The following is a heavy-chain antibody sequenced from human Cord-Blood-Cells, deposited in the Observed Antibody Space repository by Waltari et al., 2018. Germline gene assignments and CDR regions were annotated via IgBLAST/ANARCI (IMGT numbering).Heavy chain of an antibody. J-gene: IGHJ4*02. D-gene: IGHD3-3*01. CDR3: ASPSRDRWSGYQYYFDY. V-gene: IGHV4-34*01. CDR1: GGSFSGYY. Sequence: QVQLQQWGAGLLKPSETLSLTCAVYGGSFSGYYWSWIRKPPGKGLAWIGEINHSGRTNYNPSLKSRVTLSVDTSKNQFSLMLSSVTAAATAVYYCASPSRDRWSGYQYYFDYWGQGTLVTVSS. CDR2: INHSGRT.